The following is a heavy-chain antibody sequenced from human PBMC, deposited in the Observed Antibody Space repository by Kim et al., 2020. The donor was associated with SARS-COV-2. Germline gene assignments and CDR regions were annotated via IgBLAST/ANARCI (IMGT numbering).Heavy chain of an antibody. Sequence: ASVKVSCKASGYTFTSYYMHWVRQAPGQGLEWMGIINPSGGSTSYAQKFQGRVTMTRDTSTSTVYMELSSLRSEDTAVYYCAREWGLGGILTGLATRGLGMDVWGQGTTVTVSS. D-gene: IGHD3-9*01. CDR2: INPSGGST. CDR3: AREWGLGGILTGLATRGLGMDV. V-gene: IGHV1-46*01. J-gene: IGHJ6*02. CDR1: GYTFTSYY.